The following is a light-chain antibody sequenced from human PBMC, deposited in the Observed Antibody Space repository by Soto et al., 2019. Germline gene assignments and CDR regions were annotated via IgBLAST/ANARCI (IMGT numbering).Light chain of an antibody. V-gene: IGKV3-20*01. CDR3: QQYGSSYT. Sequence: EIVLTQSPGTLSLSPGERVTLSCRASQSVSSSYLAWYQQKPGQAPRLLIYGASSRATGIPDRFSGSGSGPDFTLTISRLEPEDFVVYYCQQYGSSYTFGQGTKLEIK. J-gene: IGKJ2*01. CDR1: QSVSSSY. CDR2: GAS.